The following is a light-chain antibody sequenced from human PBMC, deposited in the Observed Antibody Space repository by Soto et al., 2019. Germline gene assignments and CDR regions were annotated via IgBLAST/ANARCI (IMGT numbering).Light chain of an antibody. CDR3: QQYHNWPLLT. CDR1: QSVRSN. CDR2: GAS. J-gene: IGKJ4*01. Sequence: EIVMTQSPATLSVSPGERATLSCRASQSVRSNLAWYQQRPGQAPRLLIYGASTRATGIPARFSGSGSGTEFELTISSLQSEDFAFYYCQQYHNWPLLTFGVVTKVEIK. V-gene: IGKV3D-15*01.